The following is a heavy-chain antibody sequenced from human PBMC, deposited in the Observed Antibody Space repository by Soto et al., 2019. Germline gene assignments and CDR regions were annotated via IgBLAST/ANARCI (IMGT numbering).Heavy chain of an antibody. CDR3: AGQSSPARWFDP. CDR1: AISFDTYG. Sequence: GGCLGRACAASAISFDTYGVTWVLQAPGKGLGWGSTVTVTGGSTYYTDSVKSRFTISPDRFNYTVSLLLNTLRVEDPDTYHYAGQSSPARWFDPWGQGTLVTVSS. CDR2: VTVTGGST. V-gene: IGHV3-23*01. D-gene: IGHD6-19*01. J-gene: IGHJ5*02.